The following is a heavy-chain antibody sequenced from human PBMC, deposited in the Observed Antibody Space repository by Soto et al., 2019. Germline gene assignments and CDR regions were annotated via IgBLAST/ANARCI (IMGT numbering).Heavy chain of an antibody. CDR1: GFTFGDYW. V-gene: IGHV3-74*03. CDR3: ATAEVDY. J-gene: IGHJ4*02. Sequence: FLRLSCAASGFTFGDYWMHWVRQPPGKGPEWVSRMTGDGRTTQYADSVKGRFTASRDNAKSTLYLQMNSLRAEDTAVYYCATAEVDYWGPGTLVTVSS. CDR2: MTGDGRTT.